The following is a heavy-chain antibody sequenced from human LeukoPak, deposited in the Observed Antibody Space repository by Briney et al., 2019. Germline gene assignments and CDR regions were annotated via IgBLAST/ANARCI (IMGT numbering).Heavy chain of an antibody. D-gene: IGHD6-13*01. CDR3: AREKAVIAAAGNVFFDY. Sequence: KASETLSLTCTVSGGSISSYYWSWIRQPPGKGLEWIGYIYYSGSTNYNPSLKSRVTISVDTSKNQFSLKLSSVTAADTAVYYCAREKAVIAAAGNVFFDYWGQGTLVTVSS. CDR2: IYYSGST. V-gene: IGHV4-59*01. J-gene: IGHJ4*02. CDR1: GGSISSYY.